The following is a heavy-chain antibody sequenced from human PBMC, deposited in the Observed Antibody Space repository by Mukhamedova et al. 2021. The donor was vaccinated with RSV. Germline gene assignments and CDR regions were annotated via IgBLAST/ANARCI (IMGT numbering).Heavy chain of an antibody. CDR2: IDPSDSFT. J-gene: IGHJ2*01. V-gene: IGHV5-10-1*01. Sequence: EYMGRIDPSDSFTNYSPSFQGHVTISVDKSISTAYLQWSSLKASDSAIYYCARRADCGGAGCYAWCLDLWGPGTLVTVSP. D-gene: IGHD2-21*01. CDR3: ARRADCGGAGCYAWCLDL.